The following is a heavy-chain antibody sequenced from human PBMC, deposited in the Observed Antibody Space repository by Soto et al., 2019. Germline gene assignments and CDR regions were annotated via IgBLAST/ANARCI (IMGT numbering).Heavy chain of an antibody. D-gene: IGHD6-13*01. J-gene: IGHJ4*02. CDR3: ARAAAPGTMPSHFDY. V-gene: IGHV1-69*01. CDR2: VIPLFGAT. CDR1: GATLSNYA. Sequence: QVHLVQSGAEVKKPGSSVKVSCKISGATLSNYAVNWLRQAPGHGLEWVGGVIPLFGATYYTQKFQGRATITAEEFTTTAYLELSRLTSEDTAIYFCARAAAPGTMPSHFDYGGQGTLITVSS.